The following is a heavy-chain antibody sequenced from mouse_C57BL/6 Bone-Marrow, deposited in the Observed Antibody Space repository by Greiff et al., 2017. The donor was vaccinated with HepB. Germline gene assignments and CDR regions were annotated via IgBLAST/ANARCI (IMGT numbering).Heavy chain of an antibody. CDR2: IDPSDSYT. J-gene: IGHJ1*03. CDR1: GYTFTSYW. V-gene: IGHV1-59*01. CDR3: APSTHWYFDV. D-gene: IGHD2-1*01. Sequence: VQLQQPGAELVRPGTSVKLSCKASGYTFTSYWMHWAKQRPGQGLEWIGVIDPSDSYTNYNQKFKGKATLTVDTSSSTAYMQLSSLTSEDSAVYYCAPSTHWYFDVWGTGTTVTVSS.